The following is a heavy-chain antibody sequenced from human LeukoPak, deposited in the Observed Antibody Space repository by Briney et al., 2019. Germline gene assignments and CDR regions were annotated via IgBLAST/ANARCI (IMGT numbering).Heavy chain of an antibody. Sequence: PSETLSLTCTVSGGSISSSNYYWSWIRQPPGKGLEWIGYIYYSGSTNYNPSLKSRVTISVDTSKNQFSLKLSSVTAADTAVYYCARDLGNWNGGGHDAFDIWGQGTMVTVSS. J-gene: IGHJ3*02. CDR2: IYYSGST. V-gene: IGHV4-61*01. CDR1: GGSISSSNYY. D-gene: IGHD1-20*01. CDR3: ARDLGNWNGGGHDAFDI.